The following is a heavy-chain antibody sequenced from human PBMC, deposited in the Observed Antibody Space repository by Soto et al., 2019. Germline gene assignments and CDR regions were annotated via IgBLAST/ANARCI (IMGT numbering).Heavy chain of an antibody. CDR2: ISYSGST. D-gene: IGHD3-10*01. Sequence: PAETLSHTCTVSSVSISIYVDFWCCIPKPPGKGLEWIGNISYSGSTYYSPSLKSRVTISVDTSKNQFSLKLSSVTAADTAVYYCARGPGTMAKIDYWGQGTLVTVSS. CDR1: SVSISIYVDF. V-gene: IGHV4-39*07. CDR3: ARGPGTMAKIDY. J-gene: IGHJ4*02.